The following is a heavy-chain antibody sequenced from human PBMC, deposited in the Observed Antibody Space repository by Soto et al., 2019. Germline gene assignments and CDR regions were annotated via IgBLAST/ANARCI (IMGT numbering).Heavy chain of an antibody. V-gene: IGHV1-58*01. CDR2: IVVGSGNT. Sequence: SVKVSCKASGFTFTGSAVQWVRQARGQRLEWIGWIVVGSGNTNYAQKFQERVTITRDMSTSTAYMELSSLRSEDTAVYYCAADQGCSSTSCYTHYYYGMDVWGQGTTVTVSS. D-gene: IGHD2-2*02. J-gene: IGHJ6*02. CDR3: AADQGCSSTSCYTHYYYGMDV. CDR1: GFTFTGSA.